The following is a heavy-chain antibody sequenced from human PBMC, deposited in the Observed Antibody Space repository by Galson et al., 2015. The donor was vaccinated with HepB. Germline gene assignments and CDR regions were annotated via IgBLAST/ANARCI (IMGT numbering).Heavy chain of an antibody. CDR2: ISAYNGNT. CDR1: GYTFTSYG. D-gene: IGHD3-9*01. Sequence: SVKVSCKASGYTFTSYGISWVRQAPGQGLEWMGWISAYNGNTNYAQKLQGRVTMTTDTSTSTAYMELRSLRSDDTAVYYCAGGDDILTGSLDGMDVWGQGTTVTVSS. CDR3: AGGDDILTGSLDGMDV. J-gene: IGHJ6*02. V-gene: IGHV1-18*01.